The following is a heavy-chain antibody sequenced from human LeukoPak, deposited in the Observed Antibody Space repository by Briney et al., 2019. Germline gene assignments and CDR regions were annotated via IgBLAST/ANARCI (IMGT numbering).Heavy chain of an antibody. V-gene: IGHV4-59*01. CDR1: GGSISSYY. J-gene: IGHJ5*02. CDR3: ARWGREGNWFDP. CDR2: IYYSGST. Sequence: SGTLSLTCTVSGGSISSYYWSWIRQPPGKGLEWIGYIYYSGSTNYNPSLKSRVTISVDTSKNQFSLKLSSVTAADTAVYYCARWGREGNWFDPWGQGTLVTVSS. D-gene: IGHD5-24*01.